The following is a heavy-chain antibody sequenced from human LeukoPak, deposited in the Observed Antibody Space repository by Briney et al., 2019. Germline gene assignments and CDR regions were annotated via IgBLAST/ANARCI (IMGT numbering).Heavy chain of an antibody. CDR3: ARAPRYGDYGDYYYYGMDV. CDR2: IIPIFGTA. CDR1: GGTFSSYA. J-gene: IGHJ6*04. D-gene: IGHD4-17*01. V-gene: IGHV1-69*06. Sequence: VASVKVSCKASGGTFSSYAISWVRQAPGQGLEWMGGIIPIFGTANYARKFQGRVTITADKSTSTAYMELSSLRSEDTAVYYCARAPRYGDYGDYYYYGMDVWGKGTTVTVSS.